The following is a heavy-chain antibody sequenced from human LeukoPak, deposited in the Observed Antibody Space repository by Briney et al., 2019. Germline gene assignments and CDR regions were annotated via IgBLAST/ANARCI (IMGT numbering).Heavy chain of an antibody. Sequence: ASVKVSCKASGYTFTSYGISWVRQAPGQGLEWMGWITAYNDNTYYAQKLQGRVTMTTDTSTSTAYMELRSLRSGDTAVYYCARASDGSGSYYNYYYMDVWGKGTTVTVSS. CDR1: GYTFTSYG. CDR3: ARASDGSGSYYNYYYMDV. V-gene: IGHV1-18*01. CDR2: ITAYNDNT. D-gene: IGHD3-10*01. J-gene: IGHJ6*03.